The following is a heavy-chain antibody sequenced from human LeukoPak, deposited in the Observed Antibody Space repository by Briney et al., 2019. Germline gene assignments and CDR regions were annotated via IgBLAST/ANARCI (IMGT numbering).Heavy chain of an antibody. CDR3: AKDRGYYGSGTSFDY. CDR1: GFTFSSYA. CDR2: ISGNGDST. D-gene: IGHD3-10*01. V-gene: IGHV3-23*01. Sequence: GGSLRLSCAASGFTFSSYAMSWVRQAPGKGLEWVSAISGNGDSTYYGDSVKGRFTISRDNSKNTLYLQMNCLRAEDTAVYYCAKDRGYYGSGTSFDYWGQGTLLTVSS. J-gene: IGHJ4*02.